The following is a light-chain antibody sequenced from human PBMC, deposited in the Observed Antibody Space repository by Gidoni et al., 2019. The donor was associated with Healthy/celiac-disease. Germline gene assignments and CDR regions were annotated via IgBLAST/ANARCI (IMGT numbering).Light chain of an antibody. Sequence: DIQMTQPPSSVSASAGDRVTIPCRASQGISSWLAWYQQKPGKAPKLLIYAASRLQSGVPSRFSGSGAGTDFTLSVSSLQPEDFATYYCRQTNSFPPAFGQGTRLEIK. J-gene: IGKJ5*01. CDR3: RQTNSFPPA. CDR2: AAS. V-gene: IGKV1D-12*01. CDR1: QGISSW.